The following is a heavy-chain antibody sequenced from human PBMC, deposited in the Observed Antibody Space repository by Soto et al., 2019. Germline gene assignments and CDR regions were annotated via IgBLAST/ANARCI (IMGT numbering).Heavy chain of an antibody. V-gene: IGHV4-4*02. CDR1: SGSVTNSNW. D-gene: IGHD6-13*01. J-gene: IGHJ4*02. Sequence: QVQLQASGPGLVKPSGTLSLTCVFSSGSVTNSNWWSWVRQPPGKGLEWIGEIYHTGTTNYNPSLNSRVTMSLDNSKNQFSLNLTSVTAADTAVYYCTRDARYPNSWAFGHDFDYWGQGTLVTVSS. CDR3: TRDARYPNSWAFGHDFDY. CDR2: IYHTGTT.